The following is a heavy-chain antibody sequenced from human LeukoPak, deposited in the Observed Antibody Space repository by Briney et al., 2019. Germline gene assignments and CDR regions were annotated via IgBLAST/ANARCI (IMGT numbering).Heavy chain of an antibody. CDR3: AKGLAVAGHFDY. Sequence: PGGSLRLSCAASGXTVSSNYMSWVRQAPGKGLEWVSVIYSGGSTYYADSVKGRFTISRDISKNTLFLQMNNLRAEDTAVYYCAKGLAVAGHFDYWGQGTLVTVSS. V-gene: IGHV3-53*01. J-gene: IGHJ4*02. CDR1: GXTVSSNY. D-gene: IGHD6-19*01. CDR2: IYSGGST.